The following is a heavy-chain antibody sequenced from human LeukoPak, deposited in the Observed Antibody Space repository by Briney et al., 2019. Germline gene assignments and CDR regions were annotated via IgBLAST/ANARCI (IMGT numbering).Heavy chain of an antibody. CDR2: TYYRPKWYN. CDR1: GDSVSSNSAA. V-gene: IGHV6-1*01. CDR3: ARDSVRYSSSGGAYYYYYMDV. J-gene: IGHJ6*03. Sequence: SQTLSLTCAISGDSVSSNSAAWNWIRQSPSRGLEWLGRTYYRPKWYNDYAVSVKSRITINPDTSKNQFSLQLNSVTPEDTAVYYCARDSVRYSSSGGAYYYYYMDVWGKGTTVTVSS. D-gene: IGHD6-6*01.